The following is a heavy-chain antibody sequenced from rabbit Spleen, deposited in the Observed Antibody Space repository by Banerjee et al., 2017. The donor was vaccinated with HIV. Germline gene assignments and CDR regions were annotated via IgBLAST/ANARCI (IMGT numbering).Heavy chain of an antibody. V-gene: IGHV1S40*01. D-gene: IGHD1-1*01. Sequence: LEESGGDLVKPGASLTLTCTASGFSFSSSYYMCWVRQAPGKGLEWIACIYIGSSGSTYYASWAKGRFTISKTSSTTVTLQMTSLTAADTATYFCARDPNYASGHYIYNFWGPGTLVTVS. J-gene: IGHJ4*01. CDR1: GFSFSSSYY. CDR2: IYIGSSGST. CDR3: ARDPNYASGHYIYNF.